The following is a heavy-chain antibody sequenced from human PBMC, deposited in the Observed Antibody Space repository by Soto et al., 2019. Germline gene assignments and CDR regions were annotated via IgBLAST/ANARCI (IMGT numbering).Heavy chain of an antibody. CDR3: AKSVDGYNYEYFHH. V-gene: IGHV3-9*01. Sequence: PVGSLRLSCAASGFTFDDYAMHWVRQAPGKGLEWVSGISWNSGSIGYADSVKGRFTISRDNAKKSLYLQMNSLRPEDTAFYYCAKSVDGYNYEYFHHWGQGTLVTVSS. CDR2: ISWNSGSI. CDR1: GFTFDDYA. D-gene: IGHD5-12*01. J-gene: IGHJ1*01.